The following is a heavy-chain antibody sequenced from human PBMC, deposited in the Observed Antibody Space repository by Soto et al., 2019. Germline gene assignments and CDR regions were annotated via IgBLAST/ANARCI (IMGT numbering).Heavy chain of an antibody. CDR1: GFTFNSYT. CDR3: AKEVGRSYYGMDV. Sequence: EAQLVESGGGLGKPGGSLRLSCAASGFTFNSYTMNWVRQAPGKGLGWVSSITSSGSYIYYADSVKGRFTISRDNAKNSLYLQMDSLRAEDTAVYYCAKEVGRSYYGMDVWGQGTTVTVSS. CDR2: ITSSGSYI. D-gene: IGHD1-26*01. J-gene: IGHJ6*02. V-gene: IGHV3-21*01.